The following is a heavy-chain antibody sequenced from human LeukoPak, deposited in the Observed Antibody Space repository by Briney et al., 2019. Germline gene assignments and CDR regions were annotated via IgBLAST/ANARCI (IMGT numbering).Heavy chain of an antibody. J-gene: IGHJ4*02. V-gene: IGHV3-33*01. CDR1: GFTFIDYG. CDR3: ARDYSWVLDS. CDR2: IWSDATNA. D-gene: IGHD2-21*01. Sequence: PGGSLRLSCAASGFTFIDYGMHWVRQAPGKGLEWVAIIWSDATNAYYADSVKGRFTISRDNSKNTVSPQMNSLRAEDTAVYYCARDYSWVLDSWGQGTLVTVSS.